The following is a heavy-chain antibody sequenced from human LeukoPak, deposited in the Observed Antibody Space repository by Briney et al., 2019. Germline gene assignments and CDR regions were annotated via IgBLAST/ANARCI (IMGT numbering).Heavy chain of an antibody. Sequence: PGGSLLLSCAATGFPCSRYAMSWVGQAPGKGLEWVCDMSSRGESPYYADSVKGRFTISRDNSKNTLYLEINSLRAEDTAVYYCAKKRRDGYNPFDYLGQGTLVIVSS. D-gene: IGHD5-24*01. V-gene: IGHV3-23*01. CDR2: MSSRGESP. J-gene: IGHJ4*02. CDR3: AKKRRDGYNPFDY. CDR1: GFPCSRYA.